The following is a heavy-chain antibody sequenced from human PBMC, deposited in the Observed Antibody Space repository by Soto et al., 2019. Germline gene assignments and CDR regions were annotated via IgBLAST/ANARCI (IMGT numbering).Heavy chain of an antibody. Sequence: PASGFAFSSYWMSWVRQAPGKGLEWVANIKQDGSEKYYVDSVKGRFTISRDNAKNSLYLQMNSLRAEDTAVYYCARDYGDYWGQGTLVTVSS. CDR3: ARDYGDY. J-gene: IGHJ4*02. D-gene: IGHD4-17*01. CDR2: IKQDGSEK. CDR1: GFAFSSYW. V-gene: IGHV3-7*01.